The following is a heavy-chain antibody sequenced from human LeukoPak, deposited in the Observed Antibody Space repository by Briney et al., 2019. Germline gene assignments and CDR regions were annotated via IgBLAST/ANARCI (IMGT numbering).Heavy chain of an antibody. D-gene: IGHD3-3*01. CDR3: ARARGTAIFGVVVLDYYMDV. CDR2: IYHSGST. CDR1: GYSISNDYY. V-gene: IGHV4-38-2*01. Sequence: SETLSLTCAVSGYSISNDYYWGWIRQPPGKGLEWIGSIYHSGSTYYNPSLKSRVTISVDTSKNQFSLELSSVTAADTAVYYCARARGTAIFGVVVLDYYMDVWGKGTTVTVSS. J-gene: IGHJ6*03.